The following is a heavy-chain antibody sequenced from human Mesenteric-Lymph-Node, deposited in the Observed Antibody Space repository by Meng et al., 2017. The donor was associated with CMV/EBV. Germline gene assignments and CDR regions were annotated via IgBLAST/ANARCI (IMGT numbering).Heavy chain of an antibody. V-gene: IGHV4-59*01. CDR3: AGGSHYYDFWSGYYSDYYYGMDV. CDR1: GGSISSYY. CDR2: IYYSGST. J-gene: IGHJ6*02. Sequence: GSLRLSCTVSGGSISSYYWSWIRQPPGKGLEWIGYIYYSGSTNYNPSLKSRVTISVDTSKNQFFLKLSSVTAADTAVYYCAGGSHYYDFWSGYYSDYYYGMDVWGQGTTVTVSS. D-gene: IGHD3-3*01.